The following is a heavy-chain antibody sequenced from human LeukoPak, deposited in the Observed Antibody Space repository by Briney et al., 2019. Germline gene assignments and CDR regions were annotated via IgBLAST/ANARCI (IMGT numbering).Heavy chain of an antibody. CDR3: ARRWYYDSASYGMDV. Sequence: PSETLSLTCTVSGGSISSSSFYWGWIRQPPGKGLEWIGSIYYSGTTYYNPSLKSRVTISVDTSKNQFSLKLSSVTAADTAVYYCARRWYYDSASYGMDVWGQGTTVTVSS. CDR2: IYYSGTT. J-gene: IGHJ6*02. D-gene: IGHD3-22*01. CDR1: GGSISSSSFY. V-gene: IGHV4-39*07.